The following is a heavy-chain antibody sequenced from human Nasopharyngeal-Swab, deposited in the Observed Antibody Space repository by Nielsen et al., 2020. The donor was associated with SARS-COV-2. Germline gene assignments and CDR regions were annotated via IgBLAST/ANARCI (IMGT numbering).Heavy chain of an antibody. J-gene: IGHJ6*02. CDR1: GFSITYRF. CDR2: ITTFNGNA. Sequence: SVKVSCKASGFSITYRFLHWMRQAPGQALEWMGWITTFNGNAKYEQKFQGRVSINRDGSRTKASLELSSLRPDDTAMYFCASGQCINGVCNPTDGLDVWGQGTSVTVS. V-gene: IGHV1-45*02. CDR3: ASGQCINGVCNPTDGLDV. D-gene: IGHD2-8*01.